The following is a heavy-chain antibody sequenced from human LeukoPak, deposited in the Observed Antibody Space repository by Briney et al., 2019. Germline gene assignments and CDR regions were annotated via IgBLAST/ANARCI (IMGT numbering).Heavy chain of an antibody. CDR2: ISHSGIT. D-gene: IGHD2-2*01. CDR3: ARGSEGCSSSSCLVWFDP. V-gene: IGHV4-30-2*01. J-gene: IGHJ5*02. CDR1: GGSINSRGYY. Sequence: SETLSLTCTVSGGSINSRGYYWSWIRQPPGKGLEWIGYISHSGITYLNPSLKSRLTISVDRSKNQFSLKLNSVTAADTAGYYCARGSEGCSSSSCLVWFDPWGQGTLVTVSS.